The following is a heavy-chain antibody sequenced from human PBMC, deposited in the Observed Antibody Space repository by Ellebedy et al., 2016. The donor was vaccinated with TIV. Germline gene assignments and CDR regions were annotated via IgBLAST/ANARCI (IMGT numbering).Heavy chain of an antibody. CDR1: GYTFTSYG. V-gene: IGHV1-18*04. CDR3: ARGRDYGGNSELFDY. J-gene: IGHJ4*02. D-gene: IGHD4-23*01. Sequence: ASVQVSCXASGYTFTSYGISWVRQAPGQGLEWMGWISAYNGNTNYAQKLQGRVTMTTDTYTSTAYMELRSLRSDDTAVYYCARGRDYGGNSELFDYWGQGTLVTVSS. CDR2: ISAYNGNT.